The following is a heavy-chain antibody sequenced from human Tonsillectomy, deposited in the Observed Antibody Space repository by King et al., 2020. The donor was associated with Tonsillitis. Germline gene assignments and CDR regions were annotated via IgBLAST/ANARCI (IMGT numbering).Heavy chain of an antibody. CDR1: GLTFSIYK. J-gene: IGHJ4*02. Sequence: VQLVESGGGLVQPGGSLRLSCAASGLTFSIYKMNWVRQAPGKGLVWVSYISSSSSTTYYADSLKGRFTISRDNAKNSRYLQLNSLRAEETAVYYCAGEYCSSSSCYAGLDYWGQGTLVTVSS. V-gene: IGHV3-48*01. CDR3: AGEYCSSSSCYAGLDY. CDR2: ISSSSSTT. D-gene: IGHD2-2*01.